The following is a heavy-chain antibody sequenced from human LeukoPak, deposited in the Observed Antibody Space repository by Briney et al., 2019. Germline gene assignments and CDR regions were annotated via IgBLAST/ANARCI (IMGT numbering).Heavy chain of an antibody. CDR1: GYSFTTFP. D-gene: IGHD6-25*01. V-gene: IGHV1-3*04. CDR3: ARDAAGLLDH. J-gene: IGHJ4*02. CDR2: IHTGNGDT. Sequence: ASVKVSCKASGYSFTTFPIHWVHQAPGQAPEWVGWIHTGNGDTKYSQAFQDRVTTARDTPATTAFMELSSLRSEDTAIYYCARDAAGLLDHWGQGTLVTVSS.